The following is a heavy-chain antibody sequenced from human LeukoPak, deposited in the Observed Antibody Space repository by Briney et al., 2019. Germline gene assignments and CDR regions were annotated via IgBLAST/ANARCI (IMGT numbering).Heavy chain of an antibody. CDR3: AKLDEQNYSSSWYPYDAFDI. V-gene: IGHV3-23*01. CDR1: GFTFSSYG. Sequence: GGSLRLSCAASGFTFSSYGMSWVRQAPGKGLEWVSAISGSGGSTYYADSVKGRFTISRDNSKNTLYLQMNSLRAEDTAVYYCAKLDEQNYSSSWYPYDAFDIWGQGTMVTVSS. D-gene: IGHD6-13*01. J-gene: IGHJ3*02. CDR2: ISGSGGST.